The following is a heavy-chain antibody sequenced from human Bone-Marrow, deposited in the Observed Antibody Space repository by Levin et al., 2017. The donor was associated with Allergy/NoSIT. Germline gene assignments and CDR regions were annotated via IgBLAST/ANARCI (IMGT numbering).Heavy chain of an antibody. CDR2: RSASGST. CDR3: ARDPYAATATDAFDV. J-gene: IGHJ3*01. D-gene: IGHD1-1*01. Sequence: SSETLSLTCTVSGDSITSGRVYWSWIRQPAGRGLQWIGRRSASGSTNYNPSLKSRVSISEDTSKNQFSLNLYSVTAADTALYYCARDPYAATATDAFDVWGQGIMVTVSS. V-gene: IGHV4-61*02. CDR1: GDSITSGRVY.